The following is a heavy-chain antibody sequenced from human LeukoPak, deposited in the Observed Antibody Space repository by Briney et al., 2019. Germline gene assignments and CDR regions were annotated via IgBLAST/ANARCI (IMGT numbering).Heavy chain of an antibody. Sequence: ASVKVSCKASGYTFTSYGISRVRQAPGQELEWMRWISAYNGNTNYAQKLQGRVTMTTDTSTSTAYMELRSLRSDDTAVYYCARGLSTRTLYFYDSSGSPFDGGGEGTLVTVSA. V-gene: IGHV1-18*01. CDR2: ISAYNGNT. CDR3: ARGLSTRTLYFYDSSGSPFDG. D-gene: IGHD3-22*01. CDR1: GYTFTSYG. J-gene: IGHJ4*02.